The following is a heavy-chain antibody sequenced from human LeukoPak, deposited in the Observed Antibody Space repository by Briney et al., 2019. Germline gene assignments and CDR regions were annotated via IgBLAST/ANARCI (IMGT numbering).Heavy chain of an antibody. CDR1: GFTFSSYS. Sequence: GGSLRLSCAASGFTFSSYSMNWVRQAPGKGLEWVSSISSSSSYIYCADSVKGRFTISRDNAKNSLYLQMNSLRAEDTAVYYCARDLRRTTVTYDYWGQGTLVTVSS. CDR2: ISSSSSYI. J-gene: IGHJ4*02. CDR3: ARDLRRTTVTYDY. D-gene: IGHD4-17*01. V-gene: IGHV3-21*01.